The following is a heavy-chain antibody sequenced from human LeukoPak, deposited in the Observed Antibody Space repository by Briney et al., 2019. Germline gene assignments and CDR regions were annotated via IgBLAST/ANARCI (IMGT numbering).Heavy chain of an antibody. CDR3: ARDYGGNAAL. J-gene: IGHJ1*01. CDR2: IYYSGST. V-gene: IGHV4-59*12. D-gene: IGHD4-23*01. Sequence: PSETLSLTCAVYGGSISSYYWSWIRQPPGKGLEWIGYIYYSGSTNYNPSLKSRVTISVDTSKNQFSLKVNSVTAADTAVYYCARDYGGNAALWGQGTLVTVSS. CDR1: GGSISSYY.